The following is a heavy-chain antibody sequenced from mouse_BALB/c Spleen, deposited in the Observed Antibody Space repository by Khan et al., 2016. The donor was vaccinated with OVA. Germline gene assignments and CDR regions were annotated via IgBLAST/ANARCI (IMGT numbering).Heavy chain of an antibody. CDR3: TREWADWCPY. J-gene: IGHJ3*01. CDR1: GYIFTDYN. V-gene: IGHV1-77*01. Sequence: QVQLQQSGAELARPGASVKLSCKASGYIFTDYNINWMRQRTGQGLEWIGEIYPGSDNNYYNERFKGKATLTVDKSSRTAYMHLSSITSEDSAVEFCTREWADWCPYWGQGTLVTVSA. CDR2: IYPGSDNN.